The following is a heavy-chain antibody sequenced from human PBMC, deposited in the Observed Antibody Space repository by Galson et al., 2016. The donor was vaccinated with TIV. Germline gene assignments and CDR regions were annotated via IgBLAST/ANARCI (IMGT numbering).Heavy chain of an antibody. V-gene: IGHV3-30*02. J-gene: IGHJ4*02. CDR2: IRNDGTKK. Sequence: SLRLSCAASGFIFNNYGMHWVRQAPGKGLEWVAFIRNDGTKKYYVDSVEGRFTISRDNSRNTLDLQMDSLRPEDTAVYYCIRSLIDYWGQGTRVTVSS. CDR3: IRSLIDY. CDR1: GFIFNNYG.